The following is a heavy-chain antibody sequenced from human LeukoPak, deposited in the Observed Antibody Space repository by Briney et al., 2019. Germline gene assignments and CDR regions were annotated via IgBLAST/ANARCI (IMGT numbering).Heavy chain of an antibody. CDR2: IDYRGST. J-gene: IGHJ4*02. Sequence: SETLSLTCTVSGRSISTAYWSWIRQPPGKGREWIAYIDYRGSTNYNPSLKSRATISVDSPKNQFSLTWTSVTAADTAIYYCARHGPSSDLWSDSFDYWGQGSLVTVHS. V-gene: IGHV4-59*08. CDR1: GRSISTAY. CDR3: ARHGPSSDLWSDSFDY. D-gene: IGHD3-3*01.